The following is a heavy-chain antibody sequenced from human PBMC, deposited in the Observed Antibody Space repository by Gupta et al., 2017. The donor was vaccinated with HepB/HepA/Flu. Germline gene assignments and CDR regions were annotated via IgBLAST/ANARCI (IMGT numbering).Heavy chain of an antibody. D-gene: IGHD3-9*01. V-gene: IGHV3-23*01. Sequence: EVQLLESGGGLAQPGGSLRLSCAASGFTFSSYAMSWVRQAPGKGLEWVSTISGTGDSTYYADSVKGRFTISRDNSKNTLYLQMNSLRAEDTAVYYCAKDSMHDILRYFPTDYWGQGTLVTVSS. CDR1: GFTFSSYA. J-gene: IGHJ4*02. CDR2: ISGTGDST. CDR3: AKDSMHDILRYFPTDY.